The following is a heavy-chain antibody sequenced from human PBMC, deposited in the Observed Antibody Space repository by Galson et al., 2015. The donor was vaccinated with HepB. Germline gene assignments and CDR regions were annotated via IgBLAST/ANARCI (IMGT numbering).Heavy chain of an antibody. V-gene: IGHV3-73*01. CDR1: GFTFSYSA. D-gene: IGHD3-16*01. CDR2: IRSEASGHAT. Sequence: SLRLSCAASGFTFSYSAIHWVRQASGTGLEWIGRIRSEASGHATTYGESVKGRFIISRDDSSNTAYLQMNSLKIEDTALYYCTRLGGNYDYWGQGTQVTVSS. J-gene: IGHJ4*02. CDR3: TRLGGNYDY.